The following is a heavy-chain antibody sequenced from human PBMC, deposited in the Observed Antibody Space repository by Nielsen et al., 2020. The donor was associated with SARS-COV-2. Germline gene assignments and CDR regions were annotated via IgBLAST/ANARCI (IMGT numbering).Heavy chain of an antibody. CDR2: ISYDGSNK. Sequence: GGSLRLSCAASGFTFSSYGMHWVRQAPGKGLEWVAVISYDGSNKYYADSVKGRFTISRDNSKNTLYLQMNSLKTEDTAVYYCTTVRVIYDYVFSWTQNENSKYYFDYWGQGTLVTVSS. CDR3: TTVRVIYDYVFSWTQNENSKYYFDY. CDR1: GFTFSSYG. J-gene: IGHJ4*02. D-gene: IGHD3-16*01. V-gene: IGHV3-30*03.